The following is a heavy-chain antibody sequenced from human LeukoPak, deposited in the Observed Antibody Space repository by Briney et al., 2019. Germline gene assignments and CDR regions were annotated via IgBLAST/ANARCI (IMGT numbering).Heavy chain of an antibody. V-gene: IGHV3-30*03. J-gene: IGHJ6*02. CDR1: GFTFSNYG. D-gene: IGHD6-13*01. CDR3: ARGGQPRETYYYYGMDV. CDR2: ISFDGSNK. Sequence: GGSLRLSCAASGFTFSNYGIHWVRQAPGKGLEWVAVISFDGSNKYYADSVKGRFTISRDNSKNTMYLQMNSLRAEDTAVFYCARGGQPRETYYYYGMDVWGQGTTVTVSS.